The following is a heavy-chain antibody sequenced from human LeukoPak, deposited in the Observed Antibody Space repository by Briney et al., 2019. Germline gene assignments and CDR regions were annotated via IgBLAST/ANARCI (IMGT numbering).Heavy chain of an antibody. D-gene: IGHD5-12*01. J-gene: IGHJ4*02. CDR2: IYYSGST. CDR3: ARDPGLGYSGYDL. Sequence: NPSETLSLTCTVPGGSISSYYWSWIRQPPGEGLEWIGYIYYSGSTNYNPSLKSRVTISVDTSKNQFSLKLSSVTAADTAVYYCARDPGLGYSGYDLWGQGTLVTVSS. CDR1: GGSISSYY. V-gene: IGHV4-59*12.